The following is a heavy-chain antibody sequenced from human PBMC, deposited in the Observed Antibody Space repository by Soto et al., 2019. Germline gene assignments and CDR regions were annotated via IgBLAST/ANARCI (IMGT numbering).Heavy chain of an antibody. V-gene: IGHV2-5*02. D-gene: IGHD3-10*01. J-gene: IGHJ4*02. CDR2: IYWDDDK. CDR1: GFSLSTSGVG. CDR3: AHNHGSVVRVYYFEY. Sequence: QITLKESGPTLVKPTQTLTLTCTFSGFSLSTSGVGVGWIRQPPGKALEWLALIYWDDDKRYSPSLKSRLTITKDTSKNKVVLTMTNMDPVDTATYYCAHNHGSVVRVYYFEYWGQGTLVTVSS.